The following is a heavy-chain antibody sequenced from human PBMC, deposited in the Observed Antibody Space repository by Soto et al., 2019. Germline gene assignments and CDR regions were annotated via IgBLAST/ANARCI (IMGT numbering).Heavy chain of an antibody. CDR3: ATGGYCSDTTCYNFFDY. J-gene: IGHJ4*02. CDR2: IYPGDSDT. Sequence: GESLNISCQGSGYSFTTYWICCVRQMTGKGLEWMGLIYPGDSDTRYSPSFQGQVTISADKSISTAYLQWSSLKASDTDIYYCATGGYCSDTTCYNFFDYWGQGTLVTVSS. D-gene: IGHD2-2*02. V-gene: IGHV5-51*01. CDR1: GYSFTTYW.